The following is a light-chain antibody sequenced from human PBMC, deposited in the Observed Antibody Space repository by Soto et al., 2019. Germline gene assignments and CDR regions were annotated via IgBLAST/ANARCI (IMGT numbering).Light chain of an antibody. CDR3: QTWGNNIWV. CDR2: VDSDGSH. CDR1: GGHSNYA. V-gene: IGLV4-69*01. Sequence: QAVVTQSSSASASLGASVKLTCTLSGGHSNYAIAWYQQRPERGPRFLMKVDSDGSHRKGDGIPDRFSGSSSGAERYLTISSLQSEDEADYYCQTWGNNIWVFGGGTKVTVL. J-gene: IGLJ2*01.